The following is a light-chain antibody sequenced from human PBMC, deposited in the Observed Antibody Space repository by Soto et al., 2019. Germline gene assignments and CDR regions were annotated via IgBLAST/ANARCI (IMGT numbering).Light chain of an antibody. CDR1: SSDVGGCHY. J-gene: IGLJ1*01. CDR3: PSYGGSNNYV. V-gene: IGLV2-8*01. Sequence: QSALTQPPSASEAPGQSVTISCTGTSSDVGGCHYVSWYPHHPGRAPKLLTYEVEKRPPGVPGRVSGSKSGKTASLTVSGLQADDEADYYCPSYGGSNNYVFGTGTKVNVL. CDR2: EVE.